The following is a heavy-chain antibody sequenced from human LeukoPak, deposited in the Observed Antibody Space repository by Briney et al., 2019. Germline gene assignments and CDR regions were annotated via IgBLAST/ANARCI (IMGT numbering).Heavy chain of an antibody. D-gene: IGHD1-14*01. CDR3: ARRKFLRSPLDY. J-gene: IGHJ4*02. CDR1: GGSISSYY. V-gene: IGHV4-4*09. Sequence: SETLSLTCTVSGGSISSYYWSWIRQPPGKGLEWIGYIYTSGSTNYNPSLKSRVTISVDTSKNQFSLKLSSVTAADTAVYYCARRKFLRSPLDYWGQGTLATVSS. CDR2: IYTSGST.